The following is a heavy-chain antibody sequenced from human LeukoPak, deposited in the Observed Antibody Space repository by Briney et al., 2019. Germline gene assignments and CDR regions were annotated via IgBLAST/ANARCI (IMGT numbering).Heavy chain of an antibody. CDR2: IYYTGST. CDR3: ARSRVDYYGSGSYPDY. V-gene: IGHV4-59*08. CDR1: GGSISSLY. J-gene: IGHJ4*02. D-gene: IGHD3-10*01. Sequence: SETLSLTCSVSGGSISSLYWSWIRQPPGKGLEWIGYIYYTGSTNYNPSLKSRVTMFVDMSKNQFSLRLSSVTAADTAVYYCARSRVDYYGSGSYPDYWGQGTLVTVSS.